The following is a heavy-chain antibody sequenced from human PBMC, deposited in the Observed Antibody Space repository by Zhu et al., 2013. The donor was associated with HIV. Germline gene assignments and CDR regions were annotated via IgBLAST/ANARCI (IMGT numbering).Heavy chain of an antibody. V-gene: IGHV1-18*01. CDR3: TRGPGYCSSTSCSDFYYSMDI. J-gene: IGHJ6*03. D-gene: IGHD2-2*01. CDR1: GYIFRNYD. CDR2: ISTYYGNT. Sequence: QEQLVQSGAEVRTPGASVKVSCWASGYIFRNYDITWVRQAPGQGLEWVGWISTYYGNTNYAQRLQGRLTMTTDTSTSTAYMELRSLRSDDTAVYYCTRGPGYCSSTSCSDFYYSMDIWGQRNHDHRLL.